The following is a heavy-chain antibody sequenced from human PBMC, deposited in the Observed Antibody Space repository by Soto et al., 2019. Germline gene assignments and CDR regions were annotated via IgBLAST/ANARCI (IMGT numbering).Heavy chain of an antibody. D-gene: IGHD1-26*01. CDR3: ARRYGSAIDY. CDR2: IYYSGST. CDR1: GGTISSWY. J-gene: IGHJ4*02. Sequence: QVQLQESGPGLVKPSETLSLTCTVSGGTISSWYWSWIRQPPGKGLEWIGYIYYSGSTNCNPSLNSRVTISVDTSKNPFSLKLSSVTAADTAVYYCARRYGSAIDYWGQGTLVTVSS. V-gene: IGHV4-59*08.